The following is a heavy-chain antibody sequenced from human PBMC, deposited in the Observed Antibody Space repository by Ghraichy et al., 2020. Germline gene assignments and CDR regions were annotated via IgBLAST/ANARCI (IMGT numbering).Heavy chain of an antibody. CDR3: VRGAPFDY. V-gene: IGHV3-74*01. CDR1: GFTLSSDW. J-gene: IGHJ4*02. CDR2: INSDGSST. Sequence: GGSLRLSCGASGFTLSSDWMHWVRQLPGKGLVWVARINSDGSSTAYADSVKDRFTISRDNAKNTLFLQMNNLRAEDTAVYYCVRGAPFDYWGQGTLVTVSS.